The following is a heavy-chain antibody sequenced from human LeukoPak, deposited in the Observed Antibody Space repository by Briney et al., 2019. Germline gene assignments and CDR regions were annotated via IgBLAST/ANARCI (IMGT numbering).Heavy chain of an antibody. CDR2: ISSSSSYI. CDR3: ARELLTYSNHKLGHYMDV. Sequence: PGGSLRLSCAASGFTFSNYNMNWVRQAPGKGLEGVSCISSSSSYIYYADSVKGRFTISRENAKNSLYLQMNSLRAEHTALYFCARELLTYSNHKLGHYMDVWGKGTTVTVSS. J-gene: IGHJ6*03. V-gene: IGHV3-21*01. D-gene: IGHD4-11*01. CDR1: GFTFSNYN.